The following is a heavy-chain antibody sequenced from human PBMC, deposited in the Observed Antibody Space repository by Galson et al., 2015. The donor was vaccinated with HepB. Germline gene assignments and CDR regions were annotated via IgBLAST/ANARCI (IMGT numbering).Heavy chain of an antibody. CDR2: ISGYNGNT. Sequence: SVKVSCKASGYTFTSYDITWVRQAAGQGLGWMAWISGYNGNTKYAQQLQGRVTVTTDTSTSTAYMELRSLRSDDTAVYYCARYCSTVSCYFAFDIWGQGTMVTVSS. V-gene: IGHV1-18*01. D-gene: IGHD2-2*01. J-gene: IGHJ3*02. CDR3: ARYCSTVSCYFAFDI. CDR1: GYTFTSYD.